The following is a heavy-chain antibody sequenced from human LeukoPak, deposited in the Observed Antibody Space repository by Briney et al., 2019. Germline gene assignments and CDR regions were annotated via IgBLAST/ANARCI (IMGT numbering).Heavy chain of an antibody. CDR1: GGSVSSYY. D-gene: IGHD3-10*01. Sequence: SETLSLTCTVSGGSVSSYYWSWIRQPPGKGLEWIGYIYYSGSTNYNPSLKSRVTISVDTSKNQFSLKLSSVTAADTAVYYCARGVRSFLDYWGQGTLVTVSS. V-gene: IGHV4-59*02. CDR3: ARGVRSFLDY. CDR2: IYYSGST. J-gene: IGHJ4*02.